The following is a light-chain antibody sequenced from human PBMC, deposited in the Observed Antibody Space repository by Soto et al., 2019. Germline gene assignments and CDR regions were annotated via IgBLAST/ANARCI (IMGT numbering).Light chain of an antibody. J-gene: IGKJ3*01. CDR3: QQYDNLPFT. Sequence: DIQMTQSPSSLSASVGDRVTITCQASQNINNYLNWYQQKPGEAPKLLIYDASNLETGVPSRFSGSGSGTDFTFTISSLQPEDIATYYCQQYDNLPFTFGPGTKVDIK. CDR2: DAS. CDR1: QNINNY. V-gene: IGKV1-33*01.